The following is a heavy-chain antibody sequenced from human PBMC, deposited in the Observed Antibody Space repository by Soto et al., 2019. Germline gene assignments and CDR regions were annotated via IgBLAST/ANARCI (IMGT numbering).Heavy chain of an antibody. D-gene: IGHD5-18*01. V-gene: IGHV3-7*01. Sequence: EVPLVESGGGLVQPGGSLRLSCAASGFTFSSYYMSWVRQPPGKGLEWVANIKQDGSEKYYVDSVKGRFTISRDNAKNSLYLQMNSLRAEDTAVYYCARDGYSAGFDIWGQGTMVTVSS. CDR1: GFTFSSYY. CDR3: ARDGYSAGFDI. CDR2: IKQDGSEK. J-gene: IGHJ3*02.